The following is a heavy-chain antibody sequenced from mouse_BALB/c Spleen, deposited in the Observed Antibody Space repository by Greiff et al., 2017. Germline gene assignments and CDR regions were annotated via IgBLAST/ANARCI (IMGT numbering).Heavy chain of an antibody. CDR2: INPSNGRT. V-gene: IGHV1S81*02. Sequence: VQLQQPGAELVKPGASVKLSCKASGYTFTSYWMHWVKQRPGQGLEWIGEINPSNGRTNYNEKFKSKATLTVDKSSSTAYMQLSSLTSEDSAVYYCARGVTTATGYWGQGTTLTVSS. CDR1: GYTFTSYW. CDR3: ARGVTTATGY. D-gene: IGHD1-2*01. J-gene: IGHJ2*01.